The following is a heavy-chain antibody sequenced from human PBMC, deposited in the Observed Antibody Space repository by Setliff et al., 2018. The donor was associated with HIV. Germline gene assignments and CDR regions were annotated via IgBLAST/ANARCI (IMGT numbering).Heavy chain of an antibody. CDR2: INWNGGST. V-gene: IGHV3-20*04. Sequence: PGGSLRLSCAASGFTFDDYGMSWVRQAPGKGLEWVSGINWNGGSTGYADSVKGRFTISRDNAKNSLYLQMNSLRAEDTALYYCARASSYYYDSSGYSSYFDYWGQGTLVT. D-gene: IGHD3-22*01. CDR1: GFTFDDYG. J-gene: IGHJ4*02. CDR3: ARASSYYYDSSGYSSYFDY.